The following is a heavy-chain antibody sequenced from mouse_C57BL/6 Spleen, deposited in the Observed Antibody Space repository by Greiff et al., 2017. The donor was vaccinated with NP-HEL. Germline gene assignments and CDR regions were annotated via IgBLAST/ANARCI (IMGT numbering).Heavy chain of an antibody. V-gene: IGHV14-2*01. Sequence: VQLQQSGAELVKPGASAKLSSTAPGFNIKDSYMPWVKQRTEQGRGWIGRFDPEDGETKYAPKFQGKATITADTSSNTAYLQLSSLTSEDTAVYYCARCWDYFDYWGQGTTLTVSS. J-gene: IGHJ2*01. CDR2: FDPEDGET. D-gene: IGHD4-1*01. CDR1: GFNIKDSY. CDR3: ARCWDYFDY.